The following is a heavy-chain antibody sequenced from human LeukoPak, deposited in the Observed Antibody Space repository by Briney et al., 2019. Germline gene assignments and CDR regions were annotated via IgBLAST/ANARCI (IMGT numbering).Heavy chain of an antibody. Sequence: SETLSLTCTVSGGSISSYYWSWIRQPPGKGLEWIGYIYTSGSTNYNPSLKSRVTISVDTSKNQFSLKLSSVTAADTAVYYCARLVYSLDGSGYNWFDPWGQGTLVTVSS. V-gene: IGHV4-4*09. D-gene: IGHD2-15*01. J-gene: IGHJ5*02. CDR3: ARLVYSLDGSGYNWFDP. CDR2: IYTSGST. CDR1: GGSISSYY.